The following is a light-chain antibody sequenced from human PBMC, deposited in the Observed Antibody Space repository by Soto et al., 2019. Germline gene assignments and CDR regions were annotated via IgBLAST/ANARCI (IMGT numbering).Light chain of an antibody. CDR2: GAS. V-gene: IGKV3-15*01. J-gene: IGKJ1*01. Sequence: EIVMPQSPATLSVSPGERATLSCRASQSVSSNLAWYQQKPGQAPRLLIYGASTRATGIPARFSGSGSGTEFTLTISSLQSEDFAVYYCHQYNNWRTFGQGTKVEIK. CDR3: HQYNNWRT. CDR1: QSVSSN.